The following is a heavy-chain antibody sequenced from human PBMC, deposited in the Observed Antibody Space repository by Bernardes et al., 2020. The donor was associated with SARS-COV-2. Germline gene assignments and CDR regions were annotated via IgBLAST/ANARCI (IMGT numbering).Heavy chain of an antibody. V-gene: IGHV4-59*08. CDR1: GGYISRYY. Sequence: TLSLTCTVSGGYISRYYWSWIRQPPGKGLEWIGYVYYSGSTNYNPSLKSRVTISVETSKNQFSLRLSSVTAADTAVYYCARLPDWNAFDIWGQGTMVTVPS. J-gene: IGHJ3*02. CDR2: VYYSGST. CDR3: ARLPDWNAFDI. D-gene: IGHD1-1*01.